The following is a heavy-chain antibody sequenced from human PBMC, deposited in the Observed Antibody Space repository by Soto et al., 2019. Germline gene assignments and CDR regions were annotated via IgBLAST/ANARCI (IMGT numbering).Heavy chain of an antibody. Sequence: GGSLRLSCAASGFTFSSYSMNWVRQAPGKGLEWLSFIGSSGSAIYYADSVKGRFTISRDNAKNSLYLQMNSLRAEDTAVYYCARARPASGTAYAFDIWGQGTMVTVSS. D-gene: IGHD1-1*01. V-gene: IGHV3-48*01. CDR2: IGSSGSAI. J-gene: IGHJ3*02. CDR1: GFTFSSYS. CDR3: ARARPASGTAYAFDI.